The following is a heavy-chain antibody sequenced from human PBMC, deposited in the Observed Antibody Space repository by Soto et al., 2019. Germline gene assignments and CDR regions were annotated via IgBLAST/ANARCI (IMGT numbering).Heavy chain of an antibody. V-gene: IGHV1-69*01. CDR2: IILALGTP. CDR3: GRYCTNTKCRGGYYLDL. Sequence: QVQLVQSGAEVKKPGTSVKISCKVSGGTFSSYAISWVRQAPGQGLEWLGEIILALGTPHYSQRFQGRLTITADESSSTVYMELGSLRLDDTAVYYCGRYCTNTKCRGGYYLDLWGQGTLLTVSS. J-gene: IGHJ5*02. D-gene: IGHD2-8*01. CDR1: GGTFSSYA.